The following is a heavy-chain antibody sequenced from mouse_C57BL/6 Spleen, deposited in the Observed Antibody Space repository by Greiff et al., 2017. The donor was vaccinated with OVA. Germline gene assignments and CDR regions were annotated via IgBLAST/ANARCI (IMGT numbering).Heavy chain of an antibody. CDR1: GFTFSSYA. D-gene: IGHD1-1*01. CDR2: ISDGGSYT. J-gene: IGHJ3*01. Sequence: EVKLMESGGGLVKPGGSLKLSCAASGFTFSSYAMSWVRQTPEKRLEWVATISDGGSYTYYPDNVKGRFTISRDNAKNNLYLQMSHLKSEDTAMYYCARERSYGPFAYWGQGTLVTVSA. CDR3: ARERSYGPFAY. V-gene: IGHV5-4*01.